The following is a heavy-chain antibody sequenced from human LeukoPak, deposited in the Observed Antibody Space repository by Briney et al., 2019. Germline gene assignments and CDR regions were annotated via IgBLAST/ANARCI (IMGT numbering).Heavy chain of an antibody. CDR1: GFTFSSYA. D-gene: IGHD3-10*01. CDR2: ISYDGSNK. Sequence: GGSLRLSCAASGFTFSSYAMHWVRQAPGKGLEWVAVISYDGSNKYYADSVKGRFTTSRDNSKNTLYLQMNSLRAEDTAVYYCCITLDYWGQGTLVTVSS. J-gene: IGHJ4*02. CDR3: CITLDY. V-gene: IGHV3-30-3*01.